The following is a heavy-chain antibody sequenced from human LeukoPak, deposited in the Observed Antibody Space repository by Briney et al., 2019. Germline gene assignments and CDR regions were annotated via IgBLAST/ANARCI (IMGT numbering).Heavy chain of an antibody. D-gene: IGHD3-3*01. CDR3: ARDNFWSGYYGY. CDR1: GFTFSSNY. Sequence: PGGSLRLSCAASGFTFSSNYMNWVRQAPGKGLEGVSGIYSGGSTYYADSVKGRFTISRDNSKNTLYLQMNSLRPEDTAVYYCARDNFWSGYYGYWGQGTLVTVSS. CDR2: IYSGGST. V-gene: IGHV3-66*02. J-gene: IGHJ4*02.